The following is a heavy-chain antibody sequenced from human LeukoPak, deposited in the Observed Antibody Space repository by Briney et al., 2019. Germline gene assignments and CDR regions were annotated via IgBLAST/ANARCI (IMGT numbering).Heavy chain of an antibody. CDR3: ARDSMVTNVNDAFDI. D-gene: IGHD3-10*01. CDR2: ISAYNGNT. V-gene: IGHV1-18*01. Sequence: ASVKASCKASGYTFTSYGISWVRQAPGQGLEWMGWISAYNGNTNYVQKLQGRVTMTTDTSTSTAYMELRGLRADDTAVYYCARDSMVTNVNDAFDIWGQGTMVTVSS. CDR1: GYTFTSYG. J-gene: IGHJ3*02.